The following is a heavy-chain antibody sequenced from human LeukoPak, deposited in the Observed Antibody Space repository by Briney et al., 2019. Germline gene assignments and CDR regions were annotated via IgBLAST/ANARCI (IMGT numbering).Heavy chain of an antibody. J-gene: IGHJ6*02. CDR3: ARDNCSGGSCYSGYYYYGMDV. D-gene: IGHD2-15*01. CDR2: ISAYNGNT. CDR1: GYTFTSYG. V-gene: IGHV1-18*01. Sequence: ASVKVSCKASGYTFTSYGISWVRQAPGQGLEWMGWISAYNGNTNYAQKLQGRVTMTTDTSTSTAYMELRSLRSDDTAVYYCARDNCSGGSCYSGYYYYGMDVWGQGTTVTVSS.